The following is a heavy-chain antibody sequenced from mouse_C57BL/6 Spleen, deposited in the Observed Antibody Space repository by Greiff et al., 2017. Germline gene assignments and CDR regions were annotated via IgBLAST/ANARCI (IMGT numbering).Heavy chain of an antibody. CDR3: ARHEDEDYDYPYFDY. V-gene: IGHV1-62-2*01. CDR2: FYPGSGSI. D-gene: IGHD2-4*01. CDR1: GYTFTEYT. J-gene: IGHJ2*01. Sequence: VQLVESGAELVKPGASVKLSCKASGYTFTEYTIHWVKQRSGQGLEWIGWFYPGSGSIKYNEKFKDKATLTADKSSSTVYMELSRLTSEDSAVYFCARHEDEDYDYPYFDYWGQGTTLTVSS.